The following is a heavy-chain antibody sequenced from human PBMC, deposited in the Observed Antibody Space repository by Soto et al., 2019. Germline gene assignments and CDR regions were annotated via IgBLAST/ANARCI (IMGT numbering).Heavy chain of an antibody. CDR3: ASTMDV. Sequence: QVQLVESGGGVVQPGRSLRLSCAASGFTFSSYAMNWVRQAPGKGLEWVAVISYDGSNKYYADSVKGRFTSSRDNSKNTLYLQMNSLRDEDTAVYYCASTMDVWGQGTTVTVSS. CDR1: GFTFSSYA. V-gene: IGHV3-30-3*01. CDR2: ISYDGSNK. J-gene: IGHJ6*02.